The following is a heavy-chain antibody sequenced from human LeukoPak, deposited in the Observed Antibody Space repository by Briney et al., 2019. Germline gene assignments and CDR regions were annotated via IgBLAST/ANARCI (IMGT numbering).Heavy chain of an antibody. CDR3: ARVGYCSGGSCYTIDY. J-gene: IGHJ4*02. CDR1: GGSFSGYY. V-gene: IGHV4-34*01. CDR2: INHSGST. Sequence: PSETLSLTCAVHGGSFSGYYWSWIRQPPGKGLEWIGEINHSGSTNYNPSLKSRVTISVDTSKNQFSLKLSSVTAADTAVYYCARVGYCSGGSCYTIDYWGQGTLVTVSS. D-gene: IGHD2-15*01.